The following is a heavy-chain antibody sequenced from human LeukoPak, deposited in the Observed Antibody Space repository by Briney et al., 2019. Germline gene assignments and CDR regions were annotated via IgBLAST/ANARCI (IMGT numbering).Heavy chain of an antibody. J-gene: IGHJ4*02. CDR3: ARDSQLEGWD. V-gene: IGHV1-69*13. CDR2: IIPIFGTA. Sequence: ASVKVSCKASGGTFSSYAISWVRQAPGQGLEWMGGIIPIFGTANYAQKFEGRVTITADESTSTAYMELSSLRSEDTAVYYCARDSQLEGWDWGPGTLVTVSS. CDR1: GGTFSSYA. D-gene: IGHD2-2*01.